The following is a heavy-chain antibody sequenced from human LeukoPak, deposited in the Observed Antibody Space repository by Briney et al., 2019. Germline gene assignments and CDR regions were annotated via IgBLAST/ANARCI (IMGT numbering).Heavy chain of an antibody. Sequence: PGGSLRLSCAASGFTFDDYTMHWVRQAPGKGLEWVSLISWDGGSTYYADSVKGRFTISRDNSKNSLYLQMNSLRTEDTALYYCAKDHMAYSSSLPGDYFDYWGQGTLVTVSS. CDR3: AKDHMAYSSSLPGDYFDY. J-gene: IGHJ4*02. CDR2: ISWDGGST. CDR1: GFTFDDYT. V-gene: IGHV3-43*01. D-gene: IGHD6-6*01.